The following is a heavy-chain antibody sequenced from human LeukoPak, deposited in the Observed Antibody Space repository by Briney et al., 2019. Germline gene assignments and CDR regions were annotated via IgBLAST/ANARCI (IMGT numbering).Heavy chain of an antibody. Sequence: GGSLRLSCAASGFTFSSYAMSWVRQAPGKWLGWVSAISGSGGSTYYADSVKGRFTISRDNSKNTMYLQVNSLRAEDTAVYYCGRHIYPWKYADGFDIWGQGTMVTVSS. D-gene: IGHD1-7*01. CDR3: GRHIYPWKYADGFDI. J-gene: IGHJ3*02. CDR2: ISGSGGST. CDR1: GFTFSSYA. V-gene: IGHV3-23*01.